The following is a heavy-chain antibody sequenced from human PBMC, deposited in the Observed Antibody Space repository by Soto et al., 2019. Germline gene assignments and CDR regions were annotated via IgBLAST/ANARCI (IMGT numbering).Heavy chain of an antibody. Sequence: QVQLVQSGAEVKKPGASVKVSCKTSGYTFTGYGVSWVRQAPGQGLEWLGWISAYTGSTNYAQRFQGRATMTKDTSTTTVYMELRSLRSDDTAIYCCARALYCSDATCYHPGFCRHWGQGTLVTVSS. CDR2: ISAYTGST. J-gene: IGHJ1*01. D-gene: IGHD2-15*01. CDR3: ARALYCSDATCYHPGFCRH. CDR1: GYTFTGYG. V-gene: IGHV1-18*01.